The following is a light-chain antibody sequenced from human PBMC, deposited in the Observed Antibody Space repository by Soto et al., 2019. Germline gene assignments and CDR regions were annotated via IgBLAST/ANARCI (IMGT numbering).Light chain of an antibody. Sequence: EIVMTQSPVTLSVSPGERATLSCRASQNISRSLAWYQQKPGQAPRLLIYGASTRATGIPARFSGSGSGTEFTLTISSLQSEDFAVYYCQQYNNWPQWTFGQGTKVDIK. CDR3: QQYNNWPQWT. CDR2: GAS. CDR1: QNISRS. V-gene: IGKV3-15*01. J-gene: IGKJ1*01.